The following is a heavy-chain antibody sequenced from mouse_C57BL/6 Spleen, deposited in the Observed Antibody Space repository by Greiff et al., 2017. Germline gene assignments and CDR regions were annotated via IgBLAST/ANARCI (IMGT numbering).Heavy chain of an antibody. Sequence: VQLKQSGAELVRPGASVKLSCTASGFNIKDDYMHWVKQRPEQGLEWIGWIDPKNGDTEYASKFQGKATITADTSSNTAYLQLSSLTSEDTAVYYCTTRGNYGPYWGQGTTLTVSS. CDR2: IDPKNGDT. CDR3: TTRGNYGPY. V-gene: IGHV14-4*01. D-gene: IGHD2-1*01. CDR1: GFNIKDDY. J-gene: IGHJ2*01.